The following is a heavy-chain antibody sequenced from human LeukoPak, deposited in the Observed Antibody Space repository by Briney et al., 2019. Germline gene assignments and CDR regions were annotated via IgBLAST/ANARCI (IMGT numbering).Heavy chain of an antibody. Sequence: GGSLRLSCAASGFTVSSNYMSWVRQAPGKGLEWMTVISYDGNDKYYADSVRGRFTISRDNSKNTLYLQMNSLRAEDTAVYYCAKDRDLAAAAYYFDYWGQGTLVTVSP. CDR1: GFTVSSNY. CDR2: ISYDGNDK. V-gene: IGHV3-30*18. D-gene: IGHD6-13*01. CDR3: AKDRDLAAAAYYFDY. J-gene: IGHJ4*02.